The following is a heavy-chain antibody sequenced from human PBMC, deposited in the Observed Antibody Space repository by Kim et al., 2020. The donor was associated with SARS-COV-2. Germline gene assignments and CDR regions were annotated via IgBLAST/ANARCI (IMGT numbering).Heavy chain of an antibody. CDR2: ISYNREI. V-gene: IGHV3-48*02. J-gene: IGHJ4*02. CDR1: GFAFSAHA. Sequence: GGSLRLSCTASGFAFSAHAMNWVRQAPGEGLEWISFISYNREILYRDSVRGRFTISRDNAKNSLYLQMNSLRDEDTAVYYCARGIHHAFDYLGQGILGTV. CDR3: ARGIHHAFDY.